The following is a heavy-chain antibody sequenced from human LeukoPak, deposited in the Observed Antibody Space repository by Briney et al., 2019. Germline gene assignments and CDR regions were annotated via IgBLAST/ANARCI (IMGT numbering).Heavy chain of an antibody. Sequence: AASVKVSCKASGYTFTSYVMRWVRQAPGQRLEWMGWINAGNGKTKYSQKFQGRVTITRDTSASTAYMELSSLRSEDTAVYYCARDHYGSGSYYGDAFDIWGQGTMVTVSS. CDR3: ARDHYGSGSYYGDAFDI. J-gene: IGHJ3*02. CDR2: INAGNGKT. CDR1: GYTFTSYV. D-gene: IGHD3-10*01. V-gene: IGHV1-3*01.